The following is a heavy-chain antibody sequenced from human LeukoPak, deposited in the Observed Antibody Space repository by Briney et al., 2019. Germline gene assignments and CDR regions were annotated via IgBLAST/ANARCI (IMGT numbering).Heavy chain of an antibody. Sequence: GGSLRLSCAASGFTFSSYSMNWVRQAPGKGLEWVSSISSSSSYIYYADSVKGRFTISRDNAKNSLYLQMNSLRAEDTAVYYCARGKGYDYVFDYWGQGTLVTVSS. V-gene: IGHV3-21*01. CDR1: GFTFSSYS. D-gene: IGHD3-16*01. J-gene: IGHJ4*02. CDR3: ARGKGYDYVFDY. CDR2: ISSSSSYI.